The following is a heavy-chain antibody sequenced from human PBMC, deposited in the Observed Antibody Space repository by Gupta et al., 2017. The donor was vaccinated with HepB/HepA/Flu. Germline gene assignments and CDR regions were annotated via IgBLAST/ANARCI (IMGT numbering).Heavy chain of an antibody. CDR1: GFIFIHYE. CDR2: VTARGGVA. Sequence: EVQLVESGGGLVQPGGSLRLSCDASGFIFIHYEVNLSRQAPGMGPEWIAYVTARGGVAYYADSVKGRFTVSKDNARNSLYLHMNSLRVEDTALYYCAREIPGCGGDCNDYWGQGTRVTVSS. J-gene: IGHJ4*02. D-gene: IGHD2-21*02. V-gene: IGHV3-48*03. CDR3: AREIPGCGGDCNDY.